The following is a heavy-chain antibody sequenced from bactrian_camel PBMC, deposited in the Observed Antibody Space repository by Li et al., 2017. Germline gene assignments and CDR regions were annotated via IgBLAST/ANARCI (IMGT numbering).Heavy chain of an antibody. CDR1: YFPYDTNNR. CDR3: AARGPYCYTKLSVADLTY. Sequence: QVQLVESGGGSVQAGGSLRLSCLALYFPYDTNNRMGWFRQVPGKEREGVAIIQPFSDAKYYADSVKGRFTISQDNAKNTVYLQMNSLKPEDTAMYYCAARGPYCYTKLSVADLTYWGQGTQVTVS. D-gene: IGHD2*01. V-gene: IGHV3S60*01. J-gene: IGHJ4*01. CDR2: IQPFSDAK.